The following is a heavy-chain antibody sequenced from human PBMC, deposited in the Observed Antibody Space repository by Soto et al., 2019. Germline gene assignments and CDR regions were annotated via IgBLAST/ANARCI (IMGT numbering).Heavy chain of an antibody. D-gene: IGHD6-19*01. CDR2: ISQSGNT. Sequence: PSETLYLTCPIYSGSCSGYYWSWIRQPPGKGLEWIGEISQSGNTNYSPSLKSRVSISIDTSKKQFSLNLASVSAADTAVYYCARAPLVIGWSQRCPDFWGPTTLGT. CDR3: ARAPLVIGWSQRCPDF. J-gene: IGHJ4*02. CDR1: SGSCSGYY. V-gene: IGHV4-34*01.